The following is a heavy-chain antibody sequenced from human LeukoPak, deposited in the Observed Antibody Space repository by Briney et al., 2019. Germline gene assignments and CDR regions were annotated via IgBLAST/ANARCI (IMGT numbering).Heavy chain of an antibody. CDR2: MNPNSGNT. D-gene: IGHD2-2*01. J-gene: IGHJ4*02. Sequence: RWASVKVSCKASGYTFTSYDINWVRQATGQGLEWMGWMNPNSGNTGYAQKFQGRVTMTRNTSISTAYMELSRLRSDDTAVYYCVRGDIVVVPAAPTGESGSYDYWGQGTRVTVSS. CDR3: VRGDIVVVPAAPTGESGSYDY. CDR1: GYTFTSYD. V-gene: IGHV1-8*01.